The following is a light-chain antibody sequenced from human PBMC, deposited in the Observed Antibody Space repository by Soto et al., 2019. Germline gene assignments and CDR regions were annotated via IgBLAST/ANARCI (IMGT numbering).Light chain of an antibody. J-gene: IGLJ1*01. V-gene: IGLV2-8*01. Sequence: QSVLTQPPSASGSPGQSVTISCTGTPSDVGGYISVSWYQHHPGKAPKLMIYEVNKRPSGVPDRFSGSKSGSTAFLTVSGLQAEDEAEYYCSSYAGFNTYVFGTGTKLTVL. CDR2: EVN. CDR1: PSDVGGYIS. CDR3: SSYAGFNTYV.